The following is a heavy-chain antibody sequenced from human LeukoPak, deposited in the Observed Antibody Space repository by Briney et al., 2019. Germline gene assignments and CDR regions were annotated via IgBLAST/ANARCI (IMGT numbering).Heavy chain of an antibody. Sequence: SLRLSCAASGFTFSSYGMHWVRQAPGPGLERVAVISYDGSNKYYADSVKGRFTISRDNSKNTLYLQMNSLRAEDTAVYYCAKDGQQLTRSYWYFDLWGRGTLVTVSS. CDR2: ISYDGSNK. D-gene: IGHD6-13*01. CDR1: GFTFSSYG. J-gene: IGHJ2*01. CDR3: AKDGQQLTRSYWYFDL. V-gene: IGHV3-30*18.